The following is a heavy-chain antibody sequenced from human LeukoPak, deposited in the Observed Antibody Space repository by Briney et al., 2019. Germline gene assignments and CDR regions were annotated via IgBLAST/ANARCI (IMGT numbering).Heavy chain of an antibody. CDR2: VNRDGSET. CDR1: GFTLSNHW. J-gene: IGHJ6*02. V-gene: IGHV3-7*03. CDR3: ARNNGMDV. Sequence: GGSLRLSCAASGFTLSNHWMTRVRQVPGRGPEWVANVNRDGSETYYLDSVKGRFTISKDNAKNSLYLQMNSLRAEDTALYRCARNNGMDVWGQGTTVIVSS.